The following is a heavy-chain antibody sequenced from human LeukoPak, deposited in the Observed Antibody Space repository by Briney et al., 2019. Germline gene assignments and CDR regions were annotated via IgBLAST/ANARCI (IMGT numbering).Heavy chain of an antibody. CDR3: ASSGRHDSSSEFDY. Sequence: GASVKVSCKASGYTFTSYGISWVRQAPGQGLEWMGWISAYNGNTNYAQKLQGRVTMTTDTSTSTAYMELRSLRSDDTAVYYCASSGRHDSSSEFDYWGQGTLVTVSS. CDR1: GYTFTSYG. CDR2: ISAYNGNT. V-gene: IGHV1-18*01. J-gene: IGHJ4*02. D-gene: IGHD6-6*01.